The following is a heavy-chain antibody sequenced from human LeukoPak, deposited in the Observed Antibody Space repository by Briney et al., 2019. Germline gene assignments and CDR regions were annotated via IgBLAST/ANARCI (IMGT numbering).Heavy chain of an antibody. CDR3: ARTKPPCTSCLLLDY. CDR2: INPNSGGT. D-gene: IGHD2-2*01. J-gene: IGHJ4*02. Sequence: GASVKVSCKASEYTFTGYYIHWLRQAPGQGLEWMGWINPNSGGTNYAQKFQGLVTMSRDTSITTAYMDLSRLISDDTAVYYCARTKPPCTSCLLLDYWGQGTLVTVSS. V-gene: IGHV1-2*02. CDR1: EYTFTGYY.